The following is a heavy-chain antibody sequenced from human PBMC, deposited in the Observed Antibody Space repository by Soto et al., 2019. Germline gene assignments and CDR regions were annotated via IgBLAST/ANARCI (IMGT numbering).Heavy chain of an antibody. D-gene: IGHD3-3*01. Sequence: GSLRLSCAASGFTFSSYAMSWVRQAPGKGLEWVSAISGSGGSTYYADSVKGRFTISRDNSKNTLYLQMNSLRAEDTAVYYCAKGNYDFWSGHPSVYYYGMDVWGQGTTVTVSS. CDR3: AKGNYDFWSGHPSVYYYGMDV. V-gene: IGHV3-23*01. J-gene: IGHJ6*02. CDR2: ISGSGGST. CDR1: GFTFSSYA.